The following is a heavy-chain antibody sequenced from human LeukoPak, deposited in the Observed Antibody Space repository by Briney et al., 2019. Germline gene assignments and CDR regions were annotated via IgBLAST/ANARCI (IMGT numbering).Heavy chain of an antibody. D-gene: IGHD6-19*01. Sequence: PGGSLRLSCAASGFTFTGYAMHWVRQAPGKGLEWVAVIWYDGSNKYYADSVKGRFTISRDNSKNTLYLQMDSLRAEDTAVYYCARAVADDDAFDIWGQGTMVTVSS. CDR3: ARAVADDDAFDI. V-gene: IGHV3-33*08. CDR1: GFTFTGYA. CDR2: IWYDGSNK. J-gene: IGHJ3*02.